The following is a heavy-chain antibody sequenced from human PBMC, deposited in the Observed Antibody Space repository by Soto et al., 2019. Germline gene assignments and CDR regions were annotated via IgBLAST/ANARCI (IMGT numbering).Heavy chain of an antibody. V-gene: IGHV3-11*01. J-gene: IGHJ4*02. CDR2: ISSGGSII. CDR1: GFTFSDYY. Sequence: VQLVESGGGLVKPGGSLRLSCAASGFTFSDYYMTWIRQAPGKGLEWVSDISSGGSIINYADSVKGRFTISRDDAKNSLYLQMNSLRAEDTAVYYCARARGYSYGRFDYWGQGTLVTVSS. CDR3: ARARGYSYGRFDY. D-gene: IGHD5-18*01.